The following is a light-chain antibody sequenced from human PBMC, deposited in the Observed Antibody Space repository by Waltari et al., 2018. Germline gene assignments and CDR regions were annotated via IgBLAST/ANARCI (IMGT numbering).Light chain of an antibody. CDR2: YAP. Sequence: IVLTQSPDFQSVTPKEKVTITCRASQSIGGRLHWYQQKSGQSPEVLIKYAPQRFAGVASRFSGSGSGTECTLTSNELEAEDGATYYCRHSDKFPYAFGHGTKLEIK. J-gene: IGKJ2*01. CDR3: RHSDKFPYA. CDR1: QSIGGR. V-gene: IGKV6-21*01.